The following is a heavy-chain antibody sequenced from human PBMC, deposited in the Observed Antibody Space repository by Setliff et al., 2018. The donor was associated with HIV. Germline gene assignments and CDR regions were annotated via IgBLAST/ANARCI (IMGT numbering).Heavy chain of an antibody. CDR3: ATRYHYDTSGSSAFDI. CDR1: GYNFPNFW. J-gene: IGHJ3*02. D-gene: IGHD3-22*01. CDR2: IYPGDSDT. V-gene: IGHV5-51*01. Sequence: GESLKISCKTSGYNFPNFWIGWVRQMPGKGLEWMGIIYPGDSDTRYSPSFQGQVTISADMSIATAYLQWRSLKASDTAMYYCATRYHYDTSGSSAFDIWGQGTVVTVSS.